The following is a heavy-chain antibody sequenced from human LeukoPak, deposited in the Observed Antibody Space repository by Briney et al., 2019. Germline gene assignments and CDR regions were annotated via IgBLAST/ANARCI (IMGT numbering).Heavy chain of an antibody. J-gene: IGHJ3*02. V-gene: IGHV1-8*03. CDR2: MNPNSGNT. CDR3: ASRYSSGYQVDAFDI. D-gene: IGHD3-22*01. CDR1: GYTFTSYD. Sequence: ASVKVSCKASGYTFTSYDINWVRQATGQGLEWMGWMNPNSGNTGYAQKFQGRVTITRNTSISTAYMELSSLRSEDTAVYYCASRYSSGYQVDAFDIWGQGTMVTVSS.